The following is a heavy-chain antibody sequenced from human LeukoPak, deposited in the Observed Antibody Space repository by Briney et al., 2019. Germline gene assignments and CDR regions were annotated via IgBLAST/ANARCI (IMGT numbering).Heavy chain of an antibody. D-gene: IGHD4-23*01. CDR1: GGSISSYY. CDR3: ARRQDYGGSDY. Sequence: SETLSLTCTVSGGSISSYYWSWIRQPPGKGLEWIGYIYYSGGTNYNPSLKSRVTISVDTSKNQFSLKLSSVTAADTAVYYCARRQDYGGSDYWGQGTLVTVSS. V-gene: IGHV4-59*01. CDR2: IYYSGGT. J-gene: IGHJ4*02.